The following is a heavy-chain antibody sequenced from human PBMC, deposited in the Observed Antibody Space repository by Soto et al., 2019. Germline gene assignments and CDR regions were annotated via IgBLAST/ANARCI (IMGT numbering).Heavy chain of an antibody. D-gene: IGHD6-19*01. CDR3: ATKEDGSGWYYDWFDP. CDR2: IHAGNGNT. J-gene: IGHJ5*02. Sequence: ASVEVSCKASGYTFTSYAMHWVLQAPGQRLEWMGWIHAGNGNTKYSQKFQGRVTITRDTSASTAYMELSSLRSEDTAVYYCATKEDGSGWYYDWFDPWGQGTLVTVSS. V-gene: IGHV1-3*01. CDR1: GYTFTSYA.